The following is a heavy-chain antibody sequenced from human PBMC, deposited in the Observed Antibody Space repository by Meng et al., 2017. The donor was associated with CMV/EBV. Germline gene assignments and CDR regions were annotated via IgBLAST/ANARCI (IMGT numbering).Heavy chain of an antibody. Sequence: CTVSGGPISSYYWSWIRQPPGKGLEWIGYIYYSGSTNYNPSLKSRVIISVDTSKKQFSLKLSSVTTADTAVYYCAGTSPGYTSSWYDYWGQGTLVTVSS. CDR1: GGPISSYY. CDR3: AGTSPGYTSSWYDY. CDR2: IYYSGST. D-gene: IGHD6-13*01. V-gene: IGHV4-59*01. J-gene: IGHJ4*02.